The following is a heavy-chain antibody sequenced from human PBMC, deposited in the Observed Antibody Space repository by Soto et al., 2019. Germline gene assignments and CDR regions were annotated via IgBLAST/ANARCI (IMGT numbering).Heavy chain of an antibody. J-gene: IGHJ6*02. CDR1: GFTFSSYA. CDR2: ISYDGSNK. D-gene: IGHD3-10*01. V-gene: IGHV3-30-3*01. CDR3: ARDMGLYGMDV. Sequence: PVGSLRLSCAASGFTFSSYAMHWVRQAPGKGLEWVAVISYDGSNKYYADSVKGRFTISRDNSKNTLYLQMNSLRAEDTAVYYCARDMGLYGMDVWGQGTTVTVSS.